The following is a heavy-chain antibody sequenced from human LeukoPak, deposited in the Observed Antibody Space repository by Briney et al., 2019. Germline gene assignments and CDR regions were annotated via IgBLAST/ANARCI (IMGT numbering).Heavy chain of an antibody. CDR3: AKDSSSWYNALYYFDY. CDR2: ISSSSSNI. J-gene: IGHJ4*02. D-gene: IGHD6-13*01. V-gene: IGHV3-48*01. Sequence: GGSLRLSCAASGFTFSSYSMNWVRQAPGKGLEWVSYISSSSSNIDYADSVKGRFTISRDNAKNSLYLQMNSLRAEDTAVYYCAKDSSSWYNALYYFDYWGQGTLVTVSS. CDR1: GFTFSSYS.